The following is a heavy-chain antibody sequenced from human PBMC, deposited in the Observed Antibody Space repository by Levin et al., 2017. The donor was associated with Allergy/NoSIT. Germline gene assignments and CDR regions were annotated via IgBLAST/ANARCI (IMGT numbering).Heavy chain of an antibody. V-gene: IGHV3-21*01. J-gene: IGHJ4*02. D-gene: IGHD5-24*01. CDR3: ARLRDGYNQYDY. CDR1: GFTFSSYS. CDR2: ITSSSSYI. Sequence: GESLKISCAASGFTFSSYSMNWVRQAPGKGLEWVSSITSSSSYIYYADSVKGRFTISRDNAKNSLYLQMNSLRAEDTGVYYCARLRDGYNQYDYWGQGTLLTVSS.